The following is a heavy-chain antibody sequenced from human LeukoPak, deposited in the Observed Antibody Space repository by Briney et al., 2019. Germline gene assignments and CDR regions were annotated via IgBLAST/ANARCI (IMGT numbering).Heavy chain of an antibody. V-gene: IGHV3-53*01. CDR1: GFTFSSYA. CDR3: ARDLGYSSGRFDY. CDR2: IYSGGST. Sequence: GGSLRLSCAASGFTFSSYAMHWVRQAPGKGLEWVTVIYSGGSTYYADSVKGRFTISRDNSKNTLYLQMNSLRAEDTAVYYCARDLGYSSGRFDYWGQGTLVTVSS. J-gene: IGHJ4*02. D-gene: IGHD6-19*01.